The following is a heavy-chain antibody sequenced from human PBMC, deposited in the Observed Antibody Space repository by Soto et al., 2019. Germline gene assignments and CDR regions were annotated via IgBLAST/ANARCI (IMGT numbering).Heavy chain of an antibody. CDR2: INSDGSIT. V-gene: IGHV3-74*01. CDR1: GFTFSSYW. Sequence: EVQLVESGGGLVQPGGSLRLSCAASGFTFSSYWMHWVRQVPEKGLVWVSRINSDGSITNYADAVKGRFTISSDNVKNTLYLQMNSLRAEDTAVYYCVRYSRSVGGSYRPDYWGQGTLVTVSS. CDR3: VRYSRSVGGSYRPDY. D-gene: IGHD3-16*02. J-gene: IGHJ4*02.